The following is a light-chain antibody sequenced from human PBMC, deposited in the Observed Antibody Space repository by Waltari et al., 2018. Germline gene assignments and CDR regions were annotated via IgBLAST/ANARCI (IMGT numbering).Light chain of an antibody. Sequence: DIQLTPSPSFLSASVGDRVTITCRASQGIGSYLAWYQQKPGKAPTLLIYAASTLQSGVPSRFSGSYSGTEFTLTISSLQPEDFASYFCQQLHSYPRTFGGGTKMEI. V-gene: IGKV1-9*01. CDR1: QGIGSY. CDR2: AAS. CDR3: QQLHSYPRT. J-gene: IGKJ4*01.